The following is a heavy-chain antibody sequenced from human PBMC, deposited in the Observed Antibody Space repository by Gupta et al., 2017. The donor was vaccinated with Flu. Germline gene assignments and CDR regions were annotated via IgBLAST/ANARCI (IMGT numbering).Heavy chain of an antibody. D-gene: IGHD2-15*01. CDR1: GFTFSYYG. Sequence: QVQLVESGGGVVQSGRSLRLSCAASGFTFSYYGVHWVRQAPGKGLEWVAVISYDESYKYYADSGRGRFTIYRDNSKNTLYLHMISLRPEDRAVYYCAKDQREEWDGGLCYPQICDYWGQGPLVTGSS. V-gene: IGHV3-30*18. CDR2: ISYDESYK. J-gene: IGHJ4*02. CDR3: AKDQREEWDGGLCYPQICDY.